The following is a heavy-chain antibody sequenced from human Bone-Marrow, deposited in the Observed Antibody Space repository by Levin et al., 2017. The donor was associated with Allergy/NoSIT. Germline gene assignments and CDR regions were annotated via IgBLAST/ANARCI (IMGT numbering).Heavy chain of an antibody. V-gene: IGHV3-30-3*01. CDR1: EFIFSTYA. CDR2: VAYDGSNE. J-gene: IGHJ1*01. D-gene: IGHD3-10*01. CDR3: ARVRTSGGYGSEKYTYAFEL. Sequence: GESLKISCTASEFIFSTYAMHWVRQAPGKGLEWVADVAYDGSNELYADSVKGRFTISRDNSKNTLFLHMTSLRLDSTAVYFCARVRTSGGYGSEKYTYAFELWGKGTLVSVSS.